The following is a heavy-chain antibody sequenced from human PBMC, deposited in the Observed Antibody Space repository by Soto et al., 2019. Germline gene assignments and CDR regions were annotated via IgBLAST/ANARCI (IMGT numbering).Heavy chain of an antibody. CDR1: GFPLRTFA. CDR3: ARDGLPDDFRSGGYWFDP. Sequence: QVQLGESGGGVVRLGGSRRLSCVASGFPLRTFALHWVRQAPGKGREWGPLISDDGNNKYYADSVKGRFSISRDNSKNTVYMEMNSLREDDTAVYYCARDGLPDDFRSGGYWFDPWGQGTLVTVSS. CDR2: ISDDGNNK. V-gene: IGHV3-30-3*01. J-gene: IGHJ5*02. D-gene: IGHD3-3*01.